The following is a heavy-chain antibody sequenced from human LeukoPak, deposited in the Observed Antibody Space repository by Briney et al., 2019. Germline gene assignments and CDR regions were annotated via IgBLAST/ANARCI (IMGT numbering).Heavy chain of an antibody. CDR2: INWNGGST. CDR3: ARDPAYYYFDY. Sequence: PGGSLRLSCAASGFTFDDYGMSWVRQAPGRGLEWVSGINWNGGSTGYADSVKGRFTISRDNAKNSLYLQMNSLRAEDTAVYYCARDPAYYYFDYWGQGTLVTVSS. CDR1: GFTFDDYG. J-gene: IGHJ4*02. D-gene: IGHD1-26*01. V-gene: IGHV3-20*04.